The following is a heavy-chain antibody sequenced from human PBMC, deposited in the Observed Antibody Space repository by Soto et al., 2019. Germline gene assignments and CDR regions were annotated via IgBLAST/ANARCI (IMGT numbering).Heavy chain of an antibody. D-gene: IGHD3-10*01. CDR2: ISSSSSYT. CDR1: GFTFRSHW. CDR3: EVEYYYGSGSYVSFDY. J-gene: IGHJ4*02. Sequence: GGSLRLSCVASGFTFRSHWMHWVRQSPGKGLEWVSYISSSSSYTNYADSVKGRFTISRDNAKNSLYLQMNSLRAEDTAVYYCEVEYYYGSGSYVSFDYWGQGTMVNVS. V-gene: IGHV3-21*05.